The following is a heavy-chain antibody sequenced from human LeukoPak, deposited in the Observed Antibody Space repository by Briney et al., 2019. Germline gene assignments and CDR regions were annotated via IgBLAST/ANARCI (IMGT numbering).Heavy chain of an antibody. V-gene: IGHV3-23*01. CDR1: GFTFSSYG. Sequence: GGSLRLSCAASGFTFSSYGMSWVRQAPGKGLEWVSAISGSGGSTYYADSVKGRFTISRDNSKNTLYLQMNSLRAEDTAVYYCARDLYDILGPYYFDYWGQGTLVTVSS. CDR2: ISGSGGST. D-gene: IGHD3-9*01. J-gene: IGHJ4*02. CDR3: ARDLYDILGPYYFDY.